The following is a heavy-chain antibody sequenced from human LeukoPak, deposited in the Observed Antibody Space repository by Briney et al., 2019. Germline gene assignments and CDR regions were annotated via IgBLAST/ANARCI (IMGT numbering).Heavy chain of an antibody. J-gene: IGHJ4*02. CDR3: ARTIRTYYDFWSGYGPCDY. Sequence: GGSLRLSCAASGFTFSSYAMNWVRQAPGKGLDWVSYISSSSSSIYYADSVKGRFTISRDNAKNSLYLQMNSLRAEDTAVYYCARTIRTYYDFWSGYGPCDYWGQGTLVTVSS. D-gene: IGHD3-3*01. V-gene: IGHV3-21*05. CDR2: ISSSSSSI. CDR1: GFTFSSYA.